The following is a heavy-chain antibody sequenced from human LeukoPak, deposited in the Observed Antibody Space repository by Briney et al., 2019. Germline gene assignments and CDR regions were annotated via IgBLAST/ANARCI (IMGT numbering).Heavy chain of an antibody. Sequence: GGSLRLSCAASGFTVSSNYMSWVRQAPGKGLEWVSVIYSGGSTYYADSVKGRFTISRDNSKNTLYLQMNSLRAEDTAVYYCARVVPSSWHLNPSWFDPWGQGTLVTVSS. CDR1: GFTVSSNY. CDR2: IYSGGST. CDR3: ARVVPSSWHLNPSWFDP. J-gene: IGHJ5*02. D-gene: IGHD6-13*01. V-gene: IGHV3-66*01.